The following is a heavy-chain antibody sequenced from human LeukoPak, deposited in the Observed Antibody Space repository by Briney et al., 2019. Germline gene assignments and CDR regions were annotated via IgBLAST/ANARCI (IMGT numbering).Heavy chain of an antibody. J-gene: IGHJ4*02. CDR2: INHNGGRT. CDR1: GFTFNNYA. CDR3: AKADRVASAATLDY. Sequence: GGSLRLSCAASGFTFNNYAMTWVRQAPGKGLEWVSTINHNGGRTYYADSLEGRFAISRDNSKNTLFLQMNSLRAEDTAVYYCAKADRVASAATLDYWGQGTLVTVSS. D-gene: IGHD2-15*01. V-gene: IGHV3-23*01.